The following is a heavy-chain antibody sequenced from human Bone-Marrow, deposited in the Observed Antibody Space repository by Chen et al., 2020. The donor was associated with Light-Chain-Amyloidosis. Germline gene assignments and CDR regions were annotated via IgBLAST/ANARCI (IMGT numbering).Heavy chain of an antibody. CDR2: ISSNSYK. CDR3: ARPTSVWLQLTTGGDF. V-gene: IGHV3-21*02. J-gene: IGHJ4*02. CDR1: GFTFSSHA. D-gene: IGHD6-19*01. Sequence: VQLMESGGGVVQPGGSLRLSCAASGFTFSSHAMTWVRQAPGKGLEWLSAISSNSYKYYADSVKGRFTISRDNAMNSVYLQMNSLRAEDTAIYYCARPTSVWLQLTTGGDFWGQGTLVTVSS.